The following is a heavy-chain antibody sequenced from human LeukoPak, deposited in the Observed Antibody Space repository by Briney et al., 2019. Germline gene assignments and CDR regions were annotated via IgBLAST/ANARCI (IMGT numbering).Heavy chain of an antibody. CDR3: AREGTKSSSSWSHLYYYMDV. CDR2: INPNSGGT. Sequence: ASAKVSCKASGYTFTGYYMHWVRQAPGQGLEWMGWINPNSGGTNYAQKFQGRVTMTRDTSISTAYMELSRLRSDDTAVYYCAREGTKSSSSWSHLYYYMDVWGKGTTVTVSS. D-gene: IGHD6-13*01. CDR1: GYTFTGYY. J-gene: IGHJ6*03. V-gene: IGHV1-2*02.